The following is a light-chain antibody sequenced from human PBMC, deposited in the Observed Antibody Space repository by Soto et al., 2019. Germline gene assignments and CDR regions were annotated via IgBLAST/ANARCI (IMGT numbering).Light chain of an antibody. CDR3: SAYAGINNVL. J-gene: IGLJ2*01. V-gene: IGLV2-8*01. CDR1: SSDVGGYKY. Sequence: QSVLTQPPSASGSPGQSVTISCTGTSSDVGGYKYVSWYQQKSGKAPKLIIYEVNERPSGVPDRFSGSKSDNTASLTVSGLQVEDEADYYCSAYAGINNVLFGGGTQVTVL. CDR2: EVN.